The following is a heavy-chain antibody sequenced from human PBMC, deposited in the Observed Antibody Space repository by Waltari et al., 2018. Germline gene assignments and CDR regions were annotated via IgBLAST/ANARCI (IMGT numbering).Heavy chain of an antibody. V-gene: IGHV4-34*01. CDR1: GGSFSGYY. Sequence: QVQLQQWGAGLLKPSETLSLTCAVYGGSFSGYYWSWIRQPPGKGLEGIGEINHSGSTKYTPPRKSRITISVDTSKNQFSLKLSSGTAADTAVYYWARPTQWLALGYWGQGTLVTVSS. J-gene: IGHJ4*02. CDR3: ARPTQWLALGY. CDR2: INHSGST. D-gene: IGHD6-19*01.